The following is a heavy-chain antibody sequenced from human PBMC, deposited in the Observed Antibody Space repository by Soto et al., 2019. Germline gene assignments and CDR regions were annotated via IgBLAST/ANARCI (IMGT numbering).Heavy chain of an antibody. CDR1: GFTFSSYW. J-gene: IGHJ4*02. CDR2: INSDGSTT. D-gene: IGHD3-10*01. V-gene: IGHV3-74*01. CDR3: ARSRYYYRSGTYDY. Sequence: EVQLVESGGGLVQPGGSLRLSCAASGFTFSSYWMHWVRQAPGKGLVWVSRINSDGSTTTYADSVKGRFTISRDNAKNTLYLQMNSLRGEDTAVYYCARSRYYYRSGTYDYWGQGTLVTVSS.